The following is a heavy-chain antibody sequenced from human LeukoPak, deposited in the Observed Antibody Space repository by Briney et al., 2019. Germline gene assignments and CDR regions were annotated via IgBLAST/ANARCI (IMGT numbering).Heavy chain of an antibody. V-gene: IGHV4-59*01. Sequence: SETLSLTCSVSGGSISSYYWSWIRQPPGKGLEWIGYIYYSGSTNYNPSLKSRVTISVETSKNQFSLKLKSVTAADTAVYYCARGGYYGSGNDFRFDPWGQGTLVTVSS. CDR2: IYYSGST. D-gene: IGHD3-10*01. CDR3: ARGGYYGSGNDFRFDP. CDR1: GGSISSYY. J-gene: IGHJ5*02.